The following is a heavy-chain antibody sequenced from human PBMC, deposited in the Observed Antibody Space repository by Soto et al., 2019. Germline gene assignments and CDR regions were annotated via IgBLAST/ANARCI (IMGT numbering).Heavy chain of an antibody. J-gene: IGHJ4*02. Sequence: PGGSLRLSCAASGFTVSSYAMGWVRQGPGKGLEWVGVVSIGGRTHHADSGRGPSTISRDNSKNTLSLQMNSLTAEDTAVYFCAKRRGAGGHFDYWGQGALVTVSS. D-gene: IGHD2-15*01. CDR3: AKRRGAGGHFDY. V-gene: IGHV3-23*01. CDR1: GFTVSSYA. CDR2: VSIGGRT.